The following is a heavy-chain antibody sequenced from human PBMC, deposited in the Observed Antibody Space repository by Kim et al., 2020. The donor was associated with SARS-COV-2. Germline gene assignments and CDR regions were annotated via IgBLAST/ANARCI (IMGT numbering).Heavy chain of an antibody. CDR1: GFIFDDYG. V-gene: IGHV3-20*01. J-gene: IGHJ4*02. CDR3: ASVRVDILTGYYSFSY. D-gene: IGHD3-9*01. Sequence: GGSLRLSCAASGFIFDDYGMSWVRQAPGKGLEWVSGINWNGGSTGYADSVKGRFTISRDNAKNSLYLQMNSLRAEDTALYHCASVRVDILTGYYSFSYWGQGTLGTVSS. CDR2: INWNGGST.